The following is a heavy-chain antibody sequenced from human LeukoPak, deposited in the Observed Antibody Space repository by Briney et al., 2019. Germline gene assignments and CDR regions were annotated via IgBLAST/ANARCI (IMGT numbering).Heavy chain of an antibody. V-gene: IGHV4-59*01. CDR2: IYYSGST. D-gene: IGHD6-19*01. J-gene: IGHJ4*02. Sequence: SETLSLTCTVSGGSISGYYWSWIRQPPGKGLEWIGYIYYSGSTNYNPSLKSRVTISVDTSKNQFSLKLSSVTAADTAVYYCARGYSSGWSPYFDYWGQGTLVTVSS. CDR3: ARGYSSGWSPYFDY. CDR1: GGSISGYY.